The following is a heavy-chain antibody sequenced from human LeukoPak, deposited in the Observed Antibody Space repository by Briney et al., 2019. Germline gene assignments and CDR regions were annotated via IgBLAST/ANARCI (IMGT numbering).Heavy chain of an antibody. J-gene: IGHJ5*02. V-gene: IGHV4-30-4*01. Sequence: SETLSLTCTVSGGSISSGDYYWSWIRRPPGKGLEWIGYIYYSGSTYYNPSLKSRVTISVDTSKNQFSLKLSSVTAADTAVYYCARVGRGDILTGYYSGDWFDPWGQGTLVTVSS. CDR3: ARVGRGDILTGYYSGDWFDP. CDR1: GGSISSGDYY. D-gene: IGHD3-9*01. CDR2: IYYSGST.